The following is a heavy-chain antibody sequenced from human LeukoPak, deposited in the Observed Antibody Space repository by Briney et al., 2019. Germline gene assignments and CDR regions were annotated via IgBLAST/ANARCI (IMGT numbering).Heavy chain of an antibody. CDR3: AKGGKYDILTGYPRSRLLGDY. Sequence: PGGSLRLSCEGSGFTLKNHWMHWVRQAPGKGLVWVSRIKGDGTETSDAHSLKGRFTISRDNAKNTLYLQMNSLRPEDTAVYYCAKGGKYDILTGYPRSRLLGDYWGQGTLVTVSS. J-gene: IGHJ4*02. CDR2: IKGDGTET. D-gene: IGHD3-9*01. CDR1: GFTLKNHW. V-gene: IGHV3-74*01.